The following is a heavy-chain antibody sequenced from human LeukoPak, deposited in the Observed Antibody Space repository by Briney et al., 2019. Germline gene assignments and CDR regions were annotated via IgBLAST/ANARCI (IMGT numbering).Heavy chain of an antibody. D-gene: IGHD3-10*01. V-gene: IGHV4-34*01. CDR3: ARGKSITMVRGDPYYFDY. CDR1: GGSFSGYY. Sequence: NSSETLSLTCAVYGGSFSGYYWSWIRQPPGKGLEWIGEINHSGSTNYNPSLKSRVTISVDTSKNQFSLKLSSVTAADTAVYYCARGKSITMVRGDPYYFDYWGQGTLVTVSS. CDR2: INHSGST. J-gene: IGHJ4*02.